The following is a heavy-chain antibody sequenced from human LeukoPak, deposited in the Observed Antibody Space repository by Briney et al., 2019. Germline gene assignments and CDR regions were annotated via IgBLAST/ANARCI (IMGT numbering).Heavy chain of an antibody. J-gene: IGHJ4*02. V-gene: IGHV1-18*01. CDR3: ARDQRLVAGTFYFDY. Sequence: ASVKVSCKASGYTFTSYGISWVRQAPGQGLEWMGWISAYNGNTNYAQKLQGRVTMTTDTSTSTAYMELRSLRSDDTAVYYCARDQRLVAGTFYFDYWGQGTLVTVSS. CDR2: ISAYNGNT. CDR1: GYTFTSYG. D-gene: IGHD6-19*01.